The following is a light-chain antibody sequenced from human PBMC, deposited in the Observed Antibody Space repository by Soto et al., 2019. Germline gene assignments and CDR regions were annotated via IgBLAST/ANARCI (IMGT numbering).Light chain of an antibody. Sequence: EIVLTQSTATLSLSPGERATLSCRASQNVSRFLAWYQRRPGQAPRLLIYDASKRASDIQARFSGSGSGTDFTLTISSREPEDSEVYYCQQRSNWPPLTFCGGTKVEIK. CDR1: QNVSRF. CDR2: DAS. CDR3: QQRSNWPPLT. J-gene: IGKJ4*01. V-gene: IGKV3-11*01.